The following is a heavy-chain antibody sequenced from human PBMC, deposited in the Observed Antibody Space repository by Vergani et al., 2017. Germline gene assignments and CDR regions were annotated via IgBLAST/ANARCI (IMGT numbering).Heavy chain of an antibody. Sequence: QVQLVQSGAEVKKPGASVKVSCKASGYTFTGYYMHWVRQAPGQGLEWMGGIIPIFGTANYAQKFQGRVTITADESTSTAYMELSSLRSEDTAVYYCARYCSSTSCYGYYYYGMDVWGQGTTVTVSS. CDR2: IIPIFGTA. J-gene: IGHJ6*02. CDR3: ARYCSSTSCYGYYYYGMDV. V-gene: IGHV1-69*01. CDR1: GYTFTGYY. D-gene: IGHD2-2*01.